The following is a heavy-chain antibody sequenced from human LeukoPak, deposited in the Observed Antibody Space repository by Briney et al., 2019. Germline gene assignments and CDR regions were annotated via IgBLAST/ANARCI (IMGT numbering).Heavy chain of an antibody. Sequence: PSETLSLTCTVSGGSISSGDYYWSWIRQPPGKGLEWIGYIYYSGSTYYNPSLKSRVTISVDTSKNQFSLKLSSVTAADTAVYYCASRSSGPLNYFDYWGQGTLVTVSS. CDR1: GGSISSGDYY. J-gene: IGHJ4*02. D-gene: IGHD6-25*01. CDR2: IYYSGST. CDR3: ASRSSGPLNYFDY. V-gene: IGHV4-30-4*01.